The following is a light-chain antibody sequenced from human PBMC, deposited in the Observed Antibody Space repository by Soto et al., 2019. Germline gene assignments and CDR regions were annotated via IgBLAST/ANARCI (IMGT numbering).Light chain of an antibody. CDR3: QQFNSYPLT. V-gene: IGKV1-9*01. Sequence: DIHLTQSPSFLSASVADRVTITCRASQGIASSLAWYQQKAGKAPKLLIYAASTLESGVPSRFSGSGPGTEFTLTISSLQPEGFAIYYCQQFNSYPLTFGGGTKVEIK. CDR2: AAS. J-gene: IGKJ4*01. CDR1: QGIASS.